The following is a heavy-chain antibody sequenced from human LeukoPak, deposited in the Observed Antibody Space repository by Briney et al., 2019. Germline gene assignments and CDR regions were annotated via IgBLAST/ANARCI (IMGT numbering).Heavy chain of an antibody. J-gene: IGHJ4*02. CDR2: IYYGGST. CDR1: GGSLSSSSYY. D-gene: IGHD3-10*01. CDR3: ARRSGFGEFFDY. V-gene: IGHV4-39*01. Sequence: PSETLSLTCTVSGGSLSSSSYYWGGLRQPPGRGREWLGSIYYGGSTYYNPSLKRRVTISVDTSKNQFSLKLSSVTAADTAVYYCARRSGFGEFFDYWGQGTLVTVSS.